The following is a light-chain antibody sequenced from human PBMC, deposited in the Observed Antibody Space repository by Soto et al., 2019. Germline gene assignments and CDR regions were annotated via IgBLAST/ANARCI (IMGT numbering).Light chain of an antibody. Sequence: DIQMTQSPSTLSASVGDRVTITCRASRSVSIWLAWYQQKPGKAPNLLIYRASSLESGVPSRFSGSGSGTEFTLTISSLQPDDFATYYCQQYNSYPWTFGQGTKVEIK. CDR3: QQYNSYPWT. CDR2: RAS. V-gene: IGKV1-5*03. CDR1: RSVSIW. J-gene: IGKJ1*01.